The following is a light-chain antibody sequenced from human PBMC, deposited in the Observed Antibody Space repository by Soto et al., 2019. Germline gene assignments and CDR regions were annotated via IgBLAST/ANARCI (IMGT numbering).Light chain of an antibody. J-gene: IGKJ4*01. CDR2: GAS. Sequence: EIVMTQSPATLSVSPGETATLSCRASQGISRTLAWYQLKSGQAPRLLFYGASTRATGVPARLSGSGSGTEFTLTISSLQSEDSALYYCQHYNHWPQLSFGGGTKVEI. CDR1: QGISRT. CDR3: QHYNHWPQLS. V-gene: IGKV3-15*01.